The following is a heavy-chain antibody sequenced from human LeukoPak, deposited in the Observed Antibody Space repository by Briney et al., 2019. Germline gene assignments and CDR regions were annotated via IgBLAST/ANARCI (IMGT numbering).Heavy chain of an antibody. D-gene: IGHD2-2*01. CDR1: GGSISSGAYY. J-gene: IGHJ4*02. CDR2: IFYNGNT. V-gene: IGHV4-31*03. CDR3: ARRVVSAGYFDY. Sequence: SETLSLTCTVSGGSISSGAYYWSWIRQHPGKGLEWIGYIFYNGNTYYNPSLKNRVTISGDTSKNQFSLKLSSVTAADTAVYYCARRVVSAGYFDYWGQGTLVTVSS.